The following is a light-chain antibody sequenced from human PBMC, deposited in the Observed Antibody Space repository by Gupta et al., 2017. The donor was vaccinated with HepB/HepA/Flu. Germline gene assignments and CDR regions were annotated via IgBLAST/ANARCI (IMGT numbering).Light chain of an antibody. V-gene: IGLV2-23*02. J-gene: IGLJ2*01. CDR3: SSYGSSGTLV. Sequence: QPALTQPASVSGSPGQSITSSCTGTSSDVGTYNLFSWYQQEPDKARKLILYEVTKRPAGVSSRFAASKAATTALLTTSGDQAEDAAYYYCSSYGSSGTLVFGGGTKLTVL. CDR1: SSDVGTYNL. CDR2: EVT.